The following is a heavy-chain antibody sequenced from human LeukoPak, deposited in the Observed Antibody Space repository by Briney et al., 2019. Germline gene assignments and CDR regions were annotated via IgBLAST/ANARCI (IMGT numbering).Heavy chain of an antibody. CDR3: TKTYYYGSGSLDY. Sequence: PGGSLRLSCAASGFTFSNAWMSWVRQAPGKGLEWVGRIKSKADGGTTDYAAPVKGRFTISRDDSKNTLYLQMNSLKTEDTAIYYCTKTYYYGSGSLDYWGQGTLVTVSS. V-gene: IGHV3-15*01. CDR2: IKSKADGGTT. CDR1: GFTFSNAW. J-gene: IGHJ4*02. D-gene: IGHD3-10*01.